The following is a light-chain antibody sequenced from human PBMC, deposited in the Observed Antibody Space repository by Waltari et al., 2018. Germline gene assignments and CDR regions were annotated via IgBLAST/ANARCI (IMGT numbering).Light chain of an antibody. V-gene: IGKV1-27*01. Sequence: DIQMTQSPSSLSASVGDRVTITCRASQGIYNYLAWYQQRPGKVPKLLIYGASTLQSGVPSRFSGSGSGTDFTLTISSLQPEDFATYYCQQYIVYPFTFGPGTRVDFK. CDR1: QGIYNY. CDR3: QQYIVYPFT. J-gene: IGKJ3*01. CDR2: GAS.